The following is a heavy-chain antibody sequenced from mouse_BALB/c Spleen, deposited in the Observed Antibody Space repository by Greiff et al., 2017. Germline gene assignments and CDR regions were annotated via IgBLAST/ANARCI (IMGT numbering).Heavy chain of an antibody. V-gene: IGHV1S137*01. Sequence: VKLQESGAELVRPGVSVKISCKGSGYTFTDYAMHWVKQSHAKSLEWIGVISTYYGDASYNQKFKGKATMTVDKSSSTAYMELARLTSEDSAIYYCARGNYYGTPMDYWGQGTSVTVSS. J-gene: IGHJ4*01. CDR1: GYTFTDYA. CDR3: ARGNYYGTPMDY. D-gene: IGHD1-1*01. CDR2: ISTYYGDA.